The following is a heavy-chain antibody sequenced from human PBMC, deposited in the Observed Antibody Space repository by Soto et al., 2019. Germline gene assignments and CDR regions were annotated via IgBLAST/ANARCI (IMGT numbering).Heavy chain of an antibody. Sequence: GGSLRLSCAASGFTFSSYWMHWVHQAPGKGLVWVSRINSDGSSTSYADSVKGRFTISRDNAKNTLYLQMNSLRAEDTAVYYCARDGPWELHAFDIWGQGTMVTVSS. CDR2: INSDGSST. CDR3: ARDGPWELHAFDI. J-gene: IGHJ3*02. D-gene: IGHD1-26*01. CDR1: GFTFSSYW. V-gene: IGHV3-74*01.